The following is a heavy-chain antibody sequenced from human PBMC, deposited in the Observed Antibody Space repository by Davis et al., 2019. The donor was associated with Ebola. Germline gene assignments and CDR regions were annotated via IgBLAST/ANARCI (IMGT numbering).Heavy chain of an antibody. CDR2: IMPILGVA. D-gene: IGHD2-15*01. J-gene: IGHJ4*02. Sequence: SVKVSCKASGGTFSKYAISWVRQAPGQGLEWMGRIMPILGVAVYPQKLQDRVTISADKSTSTVYLELSSLTYEDTALYYWASSDTTSSQWYFDYWGQGTQVTVSS. CDR3: ASSDTTSSQWYFDY. CDR1: GGTFSKYA. V-gene: IGHV1-69*04.